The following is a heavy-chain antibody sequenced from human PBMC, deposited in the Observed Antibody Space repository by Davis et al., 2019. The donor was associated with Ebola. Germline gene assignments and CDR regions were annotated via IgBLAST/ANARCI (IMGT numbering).Heavy chain of an antibody. Sequence: HSQTLSLTCAISGDSVSGNNGAWNWIRQSPSRGLEWLGRTYYNSKWFTDYAVSVRGRITINPDTSKNQFSLQLNSVTPEDTAVYYCARGWLRGYLDYWGQGILVTVSS. CDR3: ARGWLRGYLDY. V-gene: IGHV6-1*01. CDR2: TYYNSKWFT. D-gene: IGHD5-12*01. J-gene: IGHJ4*02. CDR1: GDSVSGNNGA.